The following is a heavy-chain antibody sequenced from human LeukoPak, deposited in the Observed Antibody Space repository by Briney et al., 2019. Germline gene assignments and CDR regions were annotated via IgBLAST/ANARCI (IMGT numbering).Heavy chain of an antibody. CDR1: GFTVSSNY. J-gene: IGHJ6*03. Sequence: GGSLRLSCAASGFTVSSNYMSWVRQAPGKGLEWVSVIYSGGSTYYADSVKGRFTISRDNSKNTLYLQMNSLRAEDTAVYYCARGGSDDKSYYYYYMDVWGKGTTVTISS. V-gene: IGHV3-53*01. CDR2: IYSGGST. CDR3: ARGGSDDKSYYYYYMDV.